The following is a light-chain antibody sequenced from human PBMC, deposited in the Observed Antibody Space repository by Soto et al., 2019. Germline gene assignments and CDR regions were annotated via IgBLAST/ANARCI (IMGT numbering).Light chain of an antibody. J-gene: IGLJ1*01. CDR1: SSDVGGYSY. CDR3: SSYAGSSNV. V-gene: IGLV2-8*01. CDR2: EVN. Sequence: QSALTQPPSASGPPGQSAAISCTGTSSDVGGYSYVSWYQQHPGKAPKLMIYEVNKRPSGVPDRFSGSKSGNTASLTVSGLQAEDEADYYCSSYAGSSNVFGTGTKVTVL.